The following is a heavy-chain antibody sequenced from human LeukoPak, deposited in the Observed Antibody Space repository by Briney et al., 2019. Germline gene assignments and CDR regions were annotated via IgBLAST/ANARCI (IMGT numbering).Heavy chain of an antibody. V-gene: IGHV4-39*01. CDR1: GGSISSSSYY. D-gene: IGHD2-8*01. CDR2: IYYSGST. J-gene: IGHJ4*02. Sequence: SETLSLTCTVSGGSISSSSYYWGWIRQPPGKGLEWIGSIYYSGSTYYNPSLKSRVTISVDTSKNQFSLELSSVTAADTAVYYCARECTNGVCYLDYWGQGTLVTVSS. CDR3: ARECTNGVCYLDY.